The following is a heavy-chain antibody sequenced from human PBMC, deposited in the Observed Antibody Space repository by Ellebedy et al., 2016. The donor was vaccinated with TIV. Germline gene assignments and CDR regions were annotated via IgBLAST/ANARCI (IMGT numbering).Heavy chain of an antibody. CDR1: GYTFTSYG. V-gene: IGHV1-18*01. Sequence: AASVKVSCKASGYTFTSYGISWVRQAPGQGLEWMGWISAYNGNTNYAQKLQGRVTMTTDTSTTTAYMELRSLRSDDTAVYYCARSLASYYDFWSGYSNWFDPWGQGTLVTVSS. CDR2: ISAYNGNT. CDR3: ARSLASYYDFWSGYSNWFDP. D-gene: IGHD3-3*01. J-gene: IGHJ5*02.